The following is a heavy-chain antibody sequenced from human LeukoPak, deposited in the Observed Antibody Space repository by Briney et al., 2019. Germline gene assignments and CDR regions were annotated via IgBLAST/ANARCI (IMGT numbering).Heavy chain of an antibody. Sequence: SGGSLRLSCAASGFTFSSYWMSWVRQAPGKGLEWVANIKQDGSEKYYVDSVKGRFTISRDNAKNSLYLQMNSLRAEDTAVYYCAKYYDILTGYQPFDPWGQGTLVTVSS. CDR1: GFTFSSYW. CDR2: IKQDGSEK. D-gene: IGHD3-9*01. V-gene: IGHV3-7*01. J-gene: IGHJ5*02. CDR3: AKYYDILTGYQPFDP.